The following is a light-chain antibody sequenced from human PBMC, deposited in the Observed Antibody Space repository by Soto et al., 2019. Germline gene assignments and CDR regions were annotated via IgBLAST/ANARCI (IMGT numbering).Light chain of an antibody. CDR1: QSISTY. CDR3: QQSYSNPKT. J-gene: IGKJ1*01. Sequence: DIQMTQSPSSLSASVGDRVTISCRASQSISTYLNWYQQKPGKAPRLLSYGESSLQSGVPSRFSGSGSGTDFTLTISSLKTQYFATYYCQQSYSNPKTFGQGTKVEIK. CDR2: GES. V-gene: IGKV1-39*01.